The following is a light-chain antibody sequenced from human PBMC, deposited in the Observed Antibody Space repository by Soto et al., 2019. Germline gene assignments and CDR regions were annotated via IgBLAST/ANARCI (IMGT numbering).Light chain of an antibody. CDR1: QSVSSN. CDR3: QRYGSSGT. V-gene: IGKV3D-20*01. Sequence: EIVRTQSQANLSVSPGEVATLACGASQSVSSNLAWYQQTPGQAPRLLIYGASNRAAGIPDMFSGSGSGTDFTLTISRLEPEYFAVYYCQRYGSSGTFGQGTKVDIK. CDR2: GAS. J-gene: IGKJ1*01.